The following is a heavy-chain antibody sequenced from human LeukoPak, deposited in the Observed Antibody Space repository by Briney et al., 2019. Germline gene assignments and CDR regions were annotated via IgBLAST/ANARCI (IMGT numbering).Heavy chain of an antibody. V-gene: IGHV3-NL1*01. CDR1: GFTFSSYG. Sequence: GGSLRLSCAASGFTFSSYGMHWVRQAPGKGLEWVSVIYSAGGTSYADPVKGRFTISRENAKNSLYLQMNSLRAEDTAVYYCAREVGAINYWGQGTLVTVSS. J-gene: IGHJ4*02. CDR2: IYSAGGT. D-gene: IGHD1-26*01. CDR3: AREVGAINY.